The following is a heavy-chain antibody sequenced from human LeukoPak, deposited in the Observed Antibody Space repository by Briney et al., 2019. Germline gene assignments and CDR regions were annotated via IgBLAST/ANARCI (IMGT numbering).Heavy chain of an antibody. V-gene: IGHV1-24*01. Sequence: GASVKVSCKVSGHTLSDLSMHWVRQAPGKGLEGRGGFDPENGKTVYAKKFQGRVTLTEDTSRDTGYMEVSSLRSEDTAVYYCGTKRWAAAGPIDFWGQGTLVTVSS. CDR1: GHTLSDLS. CDR2: FDPENGKT. D-gene: IGHD6-13*01. J-gene: IGHJ4*02. CDR3: GTKRWAAAGPIDF.